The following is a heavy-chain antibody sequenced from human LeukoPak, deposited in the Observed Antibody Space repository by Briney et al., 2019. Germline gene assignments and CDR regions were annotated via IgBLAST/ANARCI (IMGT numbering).Heavy chain of an antibody. Sequence: GGSLRLSCAASGFTFSSYWMHWVRQAPGKGLVWVSAISGSGGSTYYADSVKGRFTISRDNSRNTLYLQMNSLRAEDTAVYYCAKDRQYYYDSSGLAFDIWGQGTMVTVSS. CDR2: ISGSGGST. V-gene: IGHV3-23*01. J-gene: IGHJ3*02. CDR1: GFTFSSYW. CDR3: AKDRQYYYDSSGLAFDI. D-gene: IGHD3-22*01.